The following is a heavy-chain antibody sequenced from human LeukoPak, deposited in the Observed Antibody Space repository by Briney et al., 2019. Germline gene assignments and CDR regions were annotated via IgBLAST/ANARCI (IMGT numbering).Heavy chain of an antibody. J-gene: IGHJ4*02. V-gene: IGHV3-30-3*01. D-gene: IGHD3-10*01. CDR2: ISYDGSNK. CDR3: ARDDSGRIWFGELCD. Sequence: GRSLRLSCAASGFTLSSYAMHWVRQAPGKGLEWVAVISYDGSNKYYADSVKGRFTISRDNSKNTLYLQMNSLRAEDTAVYYCARDDSGRIWFGELCDWGQGTLVTVSS. CDR1: GFTLSSYA.